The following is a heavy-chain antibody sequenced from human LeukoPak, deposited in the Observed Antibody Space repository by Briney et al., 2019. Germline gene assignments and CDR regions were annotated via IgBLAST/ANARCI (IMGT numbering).Heavy chain of an antibody. CDR3: ARERLYSSSWGTQQTTFDY. CDR1: GYTFTSYY. V-gene: IGHV1-46*01. CDR2: INPSGGST. J-gene: IGHJ4*02. D-gene: IGHD6-13*01. Sequence: AASVKVSCKASGYTFTSYYMHWVRQAPGQGLEWMGIINPSGGSTSYAQKFQGRVTMTRDTSTSTVYMELSSLRSEDTAVYYCARERLYSSSWGTQQTTFDYWGQGTLVTVSS.